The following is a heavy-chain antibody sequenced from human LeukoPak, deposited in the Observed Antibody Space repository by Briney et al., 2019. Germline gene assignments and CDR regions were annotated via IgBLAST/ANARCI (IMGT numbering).Heavy chain of an antibody. Sequence: GGSLRLSCAASGFTMNNYALSWVRPAPGKGLEWVSAVSGGGGGAFYADSVEGRFTISRDKSNDAVYMHMSSLGAEDTAVYYCAREMSGSGWYYFDLWGQGTLVTVSS. CDR2: VSGGGGGA. J-gene: IGHJ4*02. CDR1: GFTMNNYA. D-gene: IGHD6-19*01. V-gene: IGHV3-23*01. CDR3: AREMSGSGWYYFDL.